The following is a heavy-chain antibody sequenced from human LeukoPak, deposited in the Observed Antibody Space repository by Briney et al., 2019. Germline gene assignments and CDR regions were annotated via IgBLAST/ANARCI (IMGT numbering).Heavy chain of an antibody. CDR3: ARITTDRGFSWFDP. CDR2: IIPIFGTA. J-gene: IGHJ5*02. V-gene: IGHV1-69*13. D-gene: IGHD1-14*01. CDR1: GYTFTSYG. Sequence: GASVKVSCKASGYTFTSYGISWVRQAPGQGLEWMGGIIPIFGTANYAQKFQGRVTITADESTSTAYMELSSLRSEGTAVYYCARITTDRGFSWFDPWGQGTLVTVSS.